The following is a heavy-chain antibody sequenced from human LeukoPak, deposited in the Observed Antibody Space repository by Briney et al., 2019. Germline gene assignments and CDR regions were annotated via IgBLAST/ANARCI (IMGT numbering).Heavy chain of an antibody. J-gene: IGHJ4*02. D-gene: IGHD3-22*01. CDR1: GFTFSSYG. Sequence: PGGSLRLSCAASGFTFSSYGMHWVRQAPGKGLEWVAVISYDGSNKYYADSVKGRFTISRDNSKNTLYLQMNSLRAEDTAVYYCAKSDSSASYFDYWGQGTLVTVSS. CDR3: AKSDSSASYFDY. V-gene: IGHV3-30*18. CDR2: ISYDGSNK.